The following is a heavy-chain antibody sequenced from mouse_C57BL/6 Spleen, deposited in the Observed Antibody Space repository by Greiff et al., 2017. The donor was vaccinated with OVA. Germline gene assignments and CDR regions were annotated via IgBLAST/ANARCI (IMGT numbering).Heavy chain of an antibody. D-gene: IGHD2-10*02. CDR2: IDPSDSYT. J-gene: IGHJ4*01. Sequence: VQLQQPGAELVMPGASVKLSCKASGYTFTSYWMHWVKQRPGQGLEWIGEIDPSDSYTNYNQKFKGKSTLTVDKSSSTAYMQLSSLTSEDSAVYYCARRYGNLYAMDYWGQGTSVTVSS. CDR1: GYTFTSYW. CDR3: ARRYGNLYAMDY. V-gene: IGHV1-69*01.